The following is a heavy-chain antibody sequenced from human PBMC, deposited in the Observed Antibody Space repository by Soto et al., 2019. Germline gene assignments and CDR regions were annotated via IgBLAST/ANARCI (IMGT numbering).Heavy chain of an antibody. D-gene: IGHD5-18*01. CDR3: ARLGYTTINYYYYYGMDV. J-gene: IGHJ6*02. CDR1: GGSISSSSYY. CDR2: IYYSGST. Sequence: SETLSLICTVSGGSISSSSYYWGWIRQPPGKGLEWIGSIYYSGSTYYNPSLKSRVTISVDTSKNQFSPKLSSVTAADTAVYYCARLGYTTINYYYYYGMDVWGQGTTVTVSS. V-gene: IGHV4-39*01.